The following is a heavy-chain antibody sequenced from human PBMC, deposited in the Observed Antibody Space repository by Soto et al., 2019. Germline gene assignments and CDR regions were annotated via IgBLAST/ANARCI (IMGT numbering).Heavy chain of an antibody. V-gene: IGHV4-34*01. J-gene: IGHJ6*02. D-gene: IGHD3-3*01. Sequence: SETLSLTCAVYGGSFSGYYWSWIRQPPGRGLEWIGEINHRGSTNYNPSLKSRVTISVDTSKNQFSLKLSSVTAADTAVYYCARYYDFSVYYYGMDVWGQGTTVTVSS. CDR3: ARYYDFSVYYYGMDV. CDR1: GGSFSGYY. CDR2: INHRGST.